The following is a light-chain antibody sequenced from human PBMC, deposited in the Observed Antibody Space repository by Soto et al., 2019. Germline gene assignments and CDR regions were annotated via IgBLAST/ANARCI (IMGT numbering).Light chain of an antibody. CDR2: SNN. V-gene: IGLV1-44*01. CDR3: AAWDDSLNGHVV. CDR1: SSNIGSNT. Sequence: QSVLTQPPSASGTPGQRVTISCSGSSSNIGSNTANWYQQLPGTAPKLLIYSNNQRPSGVPDRFSVSKSGTSASLAISGLQSEDEADYYCAAWDDSLNGHVVFGGGTKLTVL. J-gene: IGLJ2*01.